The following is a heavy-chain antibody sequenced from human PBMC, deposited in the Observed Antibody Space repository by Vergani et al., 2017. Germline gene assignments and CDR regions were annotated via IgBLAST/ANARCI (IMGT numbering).Heavy chain of an antibody. CDR3: ARGSLGDIVVVPAAYFDY. CDR1: GFSFGSYG. J-gene: IGHJ4*02. Sequence: VQLVESGGNVVQSGTSLRLSCAASGFSFGSYGMHWVRQAPGKGLEWVSGISWNSGSIGYADSVKGRFTISRDNAKNSLYLQMNSLRAEDTALYYCARGSLGDIVVVPAAYFDYWGQGTLVTVSS. V-gene: IGHV3-9*01. CDR2: ISWNSGSI. D-gene: IGHD2-2*01.